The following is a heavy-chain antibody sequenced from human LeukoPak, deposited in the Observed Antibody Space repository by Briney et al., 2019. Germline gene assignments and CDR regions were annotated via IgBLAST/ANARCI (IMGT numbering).Heavy chain of an antibody. V-gene: IGHV4-34*01. J-gene: IGHJ1*01. CDR2: INHSGST. Sequence: SETLSLTCAVYGGSFSGYYWSWIRQPPGKGLEWLGEINHSGSTNYNPSLKSRVTISVDTSKNQFSLKLSSVTAADTAVYYCARGERWLQPKYFQHWGQGTLVTVSS. CDR3: ARGERWLQPKYFQH. D-gene: IGHD5-24*01. CDR1: GGSFSGYY.